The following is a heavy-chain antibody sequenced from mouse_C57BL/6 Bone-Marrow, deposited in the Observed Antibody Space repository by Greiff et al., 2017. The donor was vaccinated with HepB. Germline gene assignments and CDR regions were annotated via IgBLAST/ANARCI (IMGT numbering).Heavy chain of an antibody. CDR3: ARGGYYGSSSYWYFDV. CDR2: IDPANGNT. CDR1: GFNIKNTY. Sequence: EVQLQQSVAELVRPGASVKLSCTASGFNIKNTYMHWVKQRPEQGLEWIGRIDPANGNTKYDPKFQGKATITADTSSNTAYLQLSSLTSEDTAIYYCARGGYYGSSSYWYFDVWGTGTTVTVSS. D-gene: IGHD1-1*01. V-gene: IGHV14-3*01. J-gene: IGHJ1*03.